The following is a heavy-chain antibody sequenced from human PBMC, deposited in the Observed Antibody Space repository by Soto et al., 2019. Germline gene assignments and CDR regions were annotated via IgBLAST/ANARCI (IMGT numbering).Heavy chain of an antibody. V-gene: IGHV3-74*01. J-gene: IGHJ5*02. CDR2: IRGDGSST. D-gene: IGHD6-19*01. CDR1: GFTFSSHW. CDR3: AREIIAVMGAFRWFDP. Sequence: VQLVESGGGLVQPGGSLRLSCVGSGFTFSSHWMHWVRQTPGKGPVWVSRIRGDGSSTAYAESVRGRFAISRDNAKKTLYLQMNNLRAEDSAVYFCAREIIAVMGAFRWFDPWGLGTQVTVSS.